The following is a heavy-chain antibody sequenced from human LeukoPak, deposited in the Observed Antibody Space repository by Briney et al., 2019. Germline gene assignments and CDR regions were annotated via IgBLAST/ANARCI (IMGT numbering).Heavy chain of an antibody. Sequence: SETLSLTCAVYGGSFSGYYWSWVRQPPGKGLEWIGEINHSGSTNYNPSLKSRVTISVDTSKNQFSLKLSSVTAADTAVYYCARGRDYSSTSCYLDYYYYYYMDVWGEGTTVTVSS. CDR1: GGSFSGYY. J-gene: IGHJ6*03. D-gene: IGHD2-2*01. CDR3: ARGRDYSSTSCYLDYYYYYYMDV. CDR2: INHSGST. V-gene: IGHV4-34*01.